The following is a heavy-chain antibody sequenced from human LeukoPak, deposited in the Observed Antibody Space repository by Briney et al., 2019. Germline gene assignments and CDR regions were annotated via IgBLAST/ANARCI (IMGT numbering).Heavy chain of an antibody. CDR3: ARGVEIATPKDYFDY. Sequence: GGSLRLSCAASEFTFSSSWMHWVRHAPGKGLVWVSRINSDGSSTSYADSVKGRFTISRDNAKNTLYLQMNSLRAEDTAVYYCARGVEIATPKDYFDYWGQGTLVTVSS. D-gene: IGHD5-24*01. V-gene: IGHV3-74*01. CDR2: INSDGSST. J-gene: IGHJ4*02. CDR1: EFTFSSSW.